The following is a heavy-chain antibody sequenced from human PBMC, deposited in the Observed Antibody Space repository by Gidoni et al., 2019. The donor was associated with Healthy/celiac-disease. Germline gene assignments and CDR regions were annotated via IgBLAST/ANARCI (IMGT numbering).Heavy chain of an antibody. J-gene: IGHJ6*03. D-gene: IGHD3-10*01. CDR1: GGSISSGRYS. CDR2: IYTSGST. Sequence: QVQLQESGPGLVKPSQTLSLTCTVSGGSISSGRYSWSWIRQPAGKGLEWIGRIYTSGSTNYNPSLKSRVTISVDTSKNQFSLKLSSVTAADTAVYYCARDRVGSGSYYYYYYYMDVWGKGTTVTVSS. V-gene: IGHV4-61*02. CDR3: ARDRVGSGSYYYYYYYMDV.